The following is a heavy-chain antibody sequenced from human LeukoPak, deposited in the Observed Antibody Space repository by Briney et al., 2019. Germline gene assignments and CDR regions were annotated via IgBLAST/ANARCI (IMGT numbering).Heavy chain of an antibody. CDR2: ISYDGSNK. V-gene: IGHV3-30-3*01. CDR1: GFTFSSYA. Sequence: PGGSLRLSCAASGFTFSSYAMHWVRQAPGKGLEWVAVISYDGSNKYYADSVKGRFTISRDNSKDTLYLQMNGLSAEDTAMYYCAKGWGYYTSGTYYNRIPDPWGQGTLVTVSS. CDR3: AKGWGYYTSGTYYNRIPDP. D-gene: IGHD3-10*01. J-gene: IGHJ5*02.